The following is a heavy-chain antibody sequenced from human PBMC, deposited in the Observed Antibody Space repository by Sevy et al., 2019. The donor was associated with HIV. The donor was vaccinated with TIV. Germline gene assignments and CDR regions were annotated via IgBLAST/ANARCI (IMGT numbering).Heavy chain of an antibody. CDR2: ISYHVRDK. CDR1: GFTFTTSG. CDR3: AKDFTGYNGMDV. V-gene: IGHV3-30*18. D-gene: IGHD3-9*01. J-gene: IGHJ6*02. Sequence: GGSLRLSCVVSGFTFTTSGMHWVRQAPGKGLEWVAVISYHVRDKFYADSVKGRFTISRDNSDNILYLHMNSLRSEDTAVYYCAKDFTGYNGMDVWGQGTMVTVSS.